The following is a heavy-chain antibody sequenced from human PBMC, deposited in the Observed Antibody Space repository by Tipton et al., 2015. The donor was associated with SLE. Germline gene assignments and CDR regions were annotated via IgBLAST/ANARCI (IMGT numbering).Heavy chain of an antibody. J-gene: IGHJ4*02. CDR1: SYSIYNGFY. D-gene: IGHD3-22*01. CDR2: INHSGST. Sequence: TLSLTCSVSSYSIYNGFYWGWIRQSPGKGLEWIGEINHSGSTNYNPSLKSRVTISVDTSKNQFSLKLSSVTAADSAVYYCARGVNYHDSSGYLHWGQGTLVTVSS. CDR3: ARGVNYHDSSGYLH. V-gene: IGHV4-38-2*01.